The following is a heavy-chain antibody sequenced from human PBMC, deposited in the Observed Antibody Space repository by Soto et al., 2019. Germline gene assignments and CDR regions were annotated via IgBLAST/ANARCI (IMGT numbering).Heavy chain of an antibody. CDR3: ARVSSDYINSVDH. Sequence: DVQLLESGGGLVQPGGSLRLSCAASGFTFNAYAMTWVRQAPGKGLEWVSAIGGSGGNRYYAGSVRGRFTISRDNSKDTVDLQMNRLRVEDTDVYYCARVSSDYINSVDHWGQGSLVSVSS. J-gene: IGHJ4*02. CDR2: IGGSGGNR. D-gene: IGHD4-4*01. V-gene: IGHV3-23*01. CDR1: GFTFNAYA.